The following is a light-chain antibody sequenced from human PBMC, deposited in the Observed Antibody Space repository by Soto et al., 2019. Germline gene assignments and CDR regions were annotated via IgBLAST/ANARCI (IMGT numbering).Light chain of an antibody. J-gene: IGKJ3*01. V-gene: IGKV3-15*01. CDR3: QHYLNWPPT. Sequence: EMVMTQSPATLSVSPGERVTLSCRASESVHRNLAWNQQKPGQGPSLLIYYASNRDTGVPDRFTGSGSGTEFTLNIRSLQSEDFGVYHCQHYLNWPPTFGPGTKVDIK. CDR1: ESVHRN. CDR2: YAS.